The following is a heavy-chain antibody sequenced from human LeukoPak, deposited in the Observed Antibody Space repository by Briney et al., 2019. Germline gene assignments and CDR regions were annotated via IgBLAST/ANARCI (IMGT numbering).Heavy chain of an antibody. CDR1: GFTFSSYW. CDR2: IKQDGSVK. V-gene: IGHV3-7*01. J-gene: IGHJ5*02. CDR3: ARLIAAAATGWFDP. Sequence: GGSLRLSCAASGFTFSSYWMSWVRQAPGKGLEWVANIKQDGSVKYYVDSVKGRFTISRDNAKNSLYLQMNSLRAEDTAVYYCARLIAAAATGWFDPWGQGTLVTVSS. D-gene: IGHD6-13*01.